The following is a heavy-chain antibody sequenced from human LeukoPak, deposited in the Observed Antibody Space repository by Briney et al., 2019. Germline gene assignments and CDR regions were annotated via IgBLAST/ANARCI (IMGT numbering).Heavy chain of an antibody. CDR2: ISGDTTYI. Sequence: GGSLRLSCAASGFTFSSYTMHWVRQIPGERPEWVSSISGDTTYIYYADSLKGRFTVSRDNTNTSLFLQMNSLRAEDTATYFCARRGTDASFSFFDVWGQGTMVTVSS. CDR1: GFTFSSYT. J-gene: IGHJ3*01. V-gene: IGHV3-21*01. CDR3: ARRGTDASFSFFDV. D-gene: IGHD1-1*01.